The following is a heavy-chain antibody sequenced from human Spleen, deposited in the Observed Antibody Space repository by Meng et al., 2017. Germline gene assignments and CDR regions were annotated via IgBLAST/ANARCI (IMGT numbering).Heavy chain of an antibody. V-gene: IGHV4-59*01. J-gene: IGHJ1*01. CDR3: ARTYYDFWSGYEYFQH. D-gene: IGHD3-3*01. CDR1: GGSIRSNY. Sequence: VPLQQWGAGLLKPSVPLFLSCTVSGGSIRSNYWNWIRQPPGKGLEWIGCIYYSGSTTYNPSLKSRVTISVDTSKNQFSLKLSSVTAADTAVYYCARTYYDFWSGYEYFQHWGQGTLVAVSS. CDR2: IYYSGST.